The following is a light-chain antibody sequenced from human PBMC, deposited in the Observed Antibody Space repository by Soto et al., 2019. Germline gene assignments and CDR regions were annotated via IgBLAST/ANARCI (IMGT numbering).Light chain of an antibody. J-gene: IGLJ1*01. CDR2: EVS. Sequence: QSVLTQPPSASGSPGQSVTIPCTGTYSDIGAYNYVSWYQQRPGEAPKLMIYEVSNRPSGVSDRFSGSKSGNTASLTIAGLRPEDEADYYCSSYTTSSTLVFGTGTKVTVL. CDR3: SSYTTSSTLV. CDR1: YSDIGAYNY. V-gene: IGLV2-14*01.